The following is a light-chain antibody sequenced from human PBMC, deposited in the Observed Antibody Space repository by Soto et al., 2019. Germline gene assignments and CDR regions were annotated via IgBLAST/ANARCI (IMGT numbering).Light chain of an antibody. J-gene: IGLJ2*01. CDR2: DVT. CDR3: SSYTRSSPVV. CDR1: NSDVGGYNY. Sequence: QSALTQPASVSGSPGQSITISCTGTNSDVGGYNYVSWYQHHPGKAPKLMIYDVTNRPSGVSNRFSGSKSGNTASLTSSGPQAHVEADYYCSSYTRSSPVVFGGGTKLTVL. V-gene: IGLV2-14*03.